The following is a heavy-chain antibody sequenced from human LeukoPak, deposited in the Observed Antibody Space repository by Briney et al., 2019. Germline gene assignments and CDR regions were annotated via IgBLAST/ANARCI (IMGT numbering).Heavy chain of an antibody. J-gene: IGHJ4*02. Sequence: GRSLRLSCAASGFIFDDYAMHWVRQAPGKGLEWVAVIWFDGSNKYYADSVKGRFTISRDNSQSTLFLHMNSLSVEDTAVYYCARVRVPYGSNTYYIMDYWGQGTLVAVSS. CDR2: IWFDGSNK. CDR1: GFIFDDYA. V-gene: IGHV3-33*08. CDR3: ARVRVPYGSNTYYIMDY. D-gene: IGHD3-10*01.